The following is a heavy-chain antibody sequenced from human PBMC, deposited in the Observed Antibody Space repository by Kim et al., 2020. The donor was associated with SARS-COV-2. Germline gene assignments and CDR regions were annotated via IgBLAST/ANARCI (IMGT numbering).Heavy chain of an antibody. CDR2: INQDGSQK. CDR3: VRSVDY. CDR1: GFTFSSSW. J-gene: IGHJ4*02. V-gene: IGHV3-7*01. Sequence: GGSLRLSCAASGFTFSSSWMNWARQAPGKGLEWVANINQDGSQKIYVDSVKGRFTISRDNAQNSFYLQMNSLRAEDTAVYYCVRSVDYWGQGTLVTVSS.